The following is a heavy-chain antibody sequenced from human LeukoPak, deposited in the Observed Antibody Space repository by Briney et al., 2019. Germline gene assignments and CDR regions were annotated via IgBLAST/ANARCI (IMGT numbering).Heavy chain of an antibody. J-gene: IGHJ6*03. Sequence: GGSLRLSCAASGFTFSGSTMHWVRQASGKGLEWVGRIRSKVNSYATAYGTSVKGRFTISRDDSKNTAYLQMNSLKTEDTAVYYCTSTGAAAGEYYYYMDVWGKGTTVTVSS. V-gene: IGHV3-73*01. CDR2: IRSKVNSYAT. D-gene: IGHD6-13*01. CDR1: GFTFSGST. CDR3: TSTGAAAGEYYYYMDV.